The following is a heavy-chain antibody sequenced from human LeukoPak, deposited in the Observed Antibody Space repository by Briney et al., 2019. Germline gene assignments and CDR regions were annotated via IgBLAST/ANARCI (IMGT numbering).Heavy chain of an antibody. J-gene: IGHJ4*02. CDR2: IWYDGSNK. D-gene: IGHD3-10*01. Sequence: GRSLRLSCAASGFTFSSYGMHWVRQAPGKGLEWVAVIWYDGSNKYYADSVKGRFTISRDNAKNSLYLQMNSLRAEDTAVYYCATGSGSYYETDYWGQGTLVTVSS. CDR3: ATGSGSYYETDY. V-gene: IGHV3-33*03. CDR1: GFTFSSYG.